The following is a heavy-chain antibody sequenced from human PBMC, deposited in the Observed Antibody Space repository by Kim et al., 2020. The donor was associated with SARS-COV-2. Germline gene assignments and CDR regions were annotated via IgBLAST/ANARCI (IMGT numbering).Heavy chain of an antibody. D-gene: IGHD2-15*01. J-gene: IGHJ5*02. CDR3: TRDRRDITDCSGDSCHIERWFDP. CDR1: GFTFADYA. V-gene: IGHV3-49*04. Sequence: GGSLRLSCTASGFTFADYAMTWVRQAPGKGLEWVGFIRSKTYGGTTEYAASVKGRFTISRDDFKSIAYLQMNSLATGDTAVYYCTRDRRDITDCSGDSCHIERWFDPWGQGTLVTVSS. CDR2: IRSKTYGGTT.